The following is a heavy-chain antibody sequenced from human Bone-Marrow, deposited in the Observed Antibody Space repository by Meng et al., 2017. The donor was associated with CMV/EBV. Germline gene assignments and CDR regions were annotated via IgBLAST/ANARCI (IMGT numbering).Heavy chain of an antibody. V-gene: IGHV1-2*02. CDR3: ARDKVASSGWYDY. Sequence: VMLGQSGAEVKKPGASVKDSCKASGYTFTGYYMHWVRQAPGQGLEWMGWINPNSGGTNYAQKFQGRVTMTRDTSISTAYMELSRLRSDDTAVYYCARDKVASSGWYDYWGQGTLVTVSS. CDR2: INPNSGGT. CDR1: GYTFTGYY. J-gene: IGHJ4*02. D-gene: IGHD6-19*01.